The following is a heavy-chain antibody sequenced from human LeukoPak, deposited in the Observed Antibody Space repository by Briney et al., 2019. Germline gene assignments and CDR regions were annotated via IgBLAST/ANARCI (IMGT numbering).Heavy chain of an antibody. CDR2: IIPIFGTA. CDR3: ARVKPAYCGGDCYWYNWFDP. Sequence: ASVKVSCKASGGTFSSYCISWVRQAPGQGLELMGGIIPIFGTANYAQKFQGRVTITADESTSTAYMELSSLRSEDTAVYYCARVKPAYCGGDCYWYNWFDPWGQGTLVTVSS. J-gene: IGHJ5*02. D-gene: IGHD2-21*02. V-gene: IGHV1-69*01. CDR1: GGTFSSYC.